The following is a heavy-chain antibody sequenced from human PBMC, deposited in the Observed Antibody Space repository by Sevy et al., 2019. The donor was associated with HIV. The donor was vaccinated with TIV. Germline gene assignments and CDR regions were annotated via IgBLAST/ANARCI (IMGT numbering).Heavy chain of an antibody. Sequence: ASVKVSRKASGYTFTGYYIHWLRQAPGQGLEWVGWINPNNGGTKYARKCQGRVTMTRDTSINTAYMELSRLKSDDTAVYYCAREAQGGDAGYWGQGTLVTVSS. CDR1: GYTFTGYY. CDR3: AREAQGGDAGY. D-gene: IGHD3-16*01. J-gene: IGHJ4*02. CDR2: INPNNGGT. V-gene: IGHV1-2*02.